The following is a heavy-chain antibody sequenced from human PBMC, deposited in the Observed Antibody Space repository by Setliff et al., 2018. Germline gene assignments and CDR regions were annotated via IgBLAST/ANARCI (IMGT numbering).Heavy chain of an antibody. Sequence: GGSLRLSCAAFGFTFRSYAMSWIRQAPGKGLEWVSSISGSGSATYYADSLKGRFTILRDNSKNTLYLQMNSLRAEDTAVYYCAKPTDVWGQGTTVTVSS. CDR2: ISGSGSAT. CDR3: AKPTDV. CDR1: GFTFRSYA. J-gene: IGHJ6*02. V-gene: IGHV3-23*01.